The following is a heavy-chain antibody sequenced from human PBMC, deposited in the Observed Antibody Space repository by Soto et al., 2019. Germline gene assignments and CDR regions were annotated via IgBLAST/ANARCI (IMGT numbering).Heavy chain of an antibody. D-gene: IGHD3-22*01. Sequence: ASVKVSCKASGFTFTSCAVQWVRQARGQRLEWIGWIVVGSGNTNYAQKFQERVTITRDMSTSTAYMELSSLRSEDTAVYYCAADSSGSPLYYYGMDVWGQGTTVTVSS. CDR1: GFTFTSCA. V-gene: IGHV1-58*01. CDR2: IVVGSGNT. J-gene: IGHJ6*02. CDR3: AADSSGSPLYYYGMDV.